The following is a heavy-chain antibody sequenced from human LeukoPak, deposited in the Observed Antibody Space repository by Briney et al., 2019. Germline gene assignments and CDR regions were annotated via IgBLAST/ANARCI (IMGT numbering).Heavy chain of an antibody. Sequence: SQTLSLTXTVSGGCISSGDYYWSWIRQPPGKGLEWIGYIYYSGSTYYNPSLKSRVTISVDTSKNQFSLKLSSVTAADTAVYYCARGGGDFWSGYPLNWFDPWGQGTLVTVSS. D-gene: IGHD3-3*01. CDR2: IYYSGST. CDR1: GGCISSGDYY. CDR3: ARGGGDFWSGYPLNWFDP. V-gene: IGHV4-30-4*08. J-gene: IGHJ5*02.